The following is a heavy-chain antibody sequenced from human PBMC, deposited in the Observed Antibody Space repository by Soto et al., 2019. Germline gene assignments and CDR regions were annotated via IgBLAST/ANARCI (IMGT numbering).Heavy chain of an antibody. J-gene: IGHJ5*02. Sequence: SETLSLTCTVAGGSSSSYYWSCIRKPPGKGLEWIGYIFYSGSTHYNPSLRGRLTMSVDTSRNQLSLYLTSVTAADTAVYYCVRGGIAGHWFDPWGQGILVTVSS. CDR2: IFYSGST. CDR1: GGSSSSYY. V-gene: IGHV4-59*06. CDR3: VRGGIAGHWFDP. D-gene: IGHD2-15*01.